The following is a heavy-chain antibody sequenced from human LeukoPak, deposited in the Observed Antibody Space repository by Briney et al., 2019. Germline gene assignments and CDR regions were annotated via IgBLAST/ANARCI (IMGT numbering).Heavy chain of an antibody. V-gene: IGHV4-34*01. Sequence: PSETLSLTCAVSGASFSGYYWSWIRQSPGKGLEWIGEVTPGRSSNYNPSLKGRVTISVDTSKNQFSLNLKSVTAADTAVYFCALFAFWNSHYSFDFWGQGTLVTVSS. CDR2: VTPGRSS. D-gene: IGHD3-3*01. J-gene: IGHJ4*02. CDR1: GASFSGYY. CDR3: ALFAFWNSHYSFDF.